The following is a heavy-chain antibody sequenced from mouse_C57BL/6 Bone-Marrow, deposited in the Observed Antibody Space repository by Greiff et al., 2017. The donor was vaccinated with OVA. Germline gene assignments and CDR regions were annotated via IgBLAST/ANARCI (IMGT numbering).Heavy chain of an antibody. Sequence: VQLQQPGTELVKPGASVKLSCKASGYTFTSYWMHWVKQRPGQGLEWIGNINPSNGGTNYNEKFKSKATLTVDKSSSTAYMQLSSLTSEDSAVYYCARWEITTVVATREYYAMDYWGQGTSVTVSS. J-gene: IGHJ4*01. CDR3: ARWEITTVVATREYYAMDY. V-gene: IGHV1-53*01. D-gene: IGHD1-1*01. CDR1: GYTFTSYW. CDR2: INPSNGGT.